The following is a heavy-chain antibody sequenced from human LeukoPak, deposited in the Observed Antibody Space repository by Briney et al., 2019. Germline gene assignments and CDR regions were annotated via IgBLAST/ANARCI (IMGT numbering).Heavy chain of an antibody. J-gene: IGHJ4*02. D-gene: IGHD6-13*01. CDR1: GYTFTSYD. CDR2: MNPNSGNT. CDR3: ARTLHGIAAARIKPYYFDY. Sequence: ASVKVSCKASGYTFTSYDINWVRQATGQGLEWMGWMNPNSGNTGYAQKFQGRVTMTRNTSISTAYMELSSLRSEDTAVYYCARTLHGIAAARIKPYYFDYWGQGSLVTVSS. V-gene: IGHV1-8*01.